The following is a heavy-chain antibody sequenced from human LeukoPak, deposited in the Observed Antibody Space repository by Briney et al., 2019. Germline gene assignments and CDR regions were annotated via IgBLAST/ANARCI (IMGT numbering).Heavy chain of an antibody. CDR2: IYSGGST. CDR1: GFTVSSNY. Sequence: GGSLRLSCAASGFTVSSNYMSWVRQAPGKGLEWVSVIYSGGSTFYADSLKGRFTISRDNSNNTLYLQMNSLRAEDTAVYYCAREAYYDSSGYYCAAFDIWGKETMVTVSS. CDR3: AREAYYDSSGYYCAAFDI. D-gene: IGHD3-22*01. V-gene: IGHV3-53*01. J-gene: IGHJ3*02.